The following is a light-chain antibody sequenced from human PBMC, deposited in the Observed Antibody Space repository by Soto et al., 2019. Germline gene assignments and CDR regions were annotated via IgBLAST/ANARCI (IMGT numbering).Light chain of an antibody. V-gene: IGKV3-15*01. CDR2: GAS. Sequence: EIVMTQSPATLSVSPGERATLSCRASQSVRNNLAWYQQKPGQAPRLLIYGASTRATGIPARFSGSGSGTEFTLTISSLQSEDFALYYCQHYNNWPPAWMFGQGTKVDIK. CDR3: QHYNNWPPAWM. CDR1: QSVRNN. J-gene: IGKJ1*01.